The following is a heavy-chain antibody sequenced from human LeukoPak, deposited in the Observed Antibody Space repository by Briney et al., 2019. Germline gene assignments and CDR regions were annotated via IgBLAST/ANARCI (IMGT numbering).Heavy chain of an antibody. J-gene: IGHJ4*02. D-gene: IGHD3-22*01. Sequence: SETLSLTCAVYGGSFSGYYWSWIRQPPGKGLEWIGEINHSGSTNYNPSLKSRVTISVDTSKNQFSLKLSSVTAADTAVYYCARGFYDSSGYYLDYWGQGTLVTVSS. CDR2: INHSGST. CDR3: ARGFYDSSGYYLDY. CDR1: GGSFSGYY. V-gene: IGHV4-34*01.